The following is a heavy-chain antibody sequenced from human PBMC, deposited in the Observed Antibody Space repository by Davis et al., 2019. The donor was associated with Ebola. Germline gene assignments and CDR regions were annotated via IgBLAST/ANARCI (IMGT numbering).Heavy chain of an antibody. CDR2: IYSGGST. D-gene: IGHD4-17*01. V-gene: IGHV3-66*01. CDR1: GFTVSSNY. CDR3: AKGSTVTITWWFDP. J-gene: IGHJ5*02. Sequence: GESLKISCAASGFTVSSNYMSWVRQAPGKGLEWVSVIYSGGSTYYADSVKGRFTISRDNSKNTLYLQMNSLRAEDTAVYYCAKGSTVTITWWFDPWGQGTLVTVSS.